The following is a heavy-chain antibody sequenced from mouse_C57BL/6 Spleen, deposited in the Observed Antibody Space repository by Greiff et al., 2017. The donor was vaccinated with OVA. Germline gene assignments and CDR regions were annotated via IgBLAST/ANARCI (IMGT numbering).Heavy chain of an antibody. J-gene: IGHJ2*01. D-gene: IGHD2-2*01. CDR2: IDPSDSET. CDR1: GYTFTSYW. CDR3: ASVGWALDY. Sequence: QVQLQQPGAELVRPGSSVKLSCKASGYTFTSYWMHWVKQRPIQGLEWIGNIDPSDSETHYNQKFKDKATLTVDESASTAYMQRSSLTSEDSAVYYCASVGWALDYWGQGTTLTVSS. V-gene: IGHV1-52*01.